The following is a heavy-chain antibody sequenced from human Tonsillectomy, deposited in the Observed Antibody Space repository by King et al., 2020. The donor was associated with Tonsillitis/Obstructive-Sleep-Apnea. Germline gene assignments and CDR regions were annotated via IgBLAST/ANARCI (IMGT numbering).Heavy chain of an antibody. J-gene: IGHJ4*02. V-gene: IGHV3-30*01. CDR2: ISYDGSNK. CDR3: ARGFGGFCSSASCYLAHYFDY. Sequence: VQLVESGGGVVQPGRSLRLSCAASGFTFSTYAMHWVRQAPGKGLEWVAVISYDGSNKYHADSVKGRFTISRDNSKNTLYLQRNSLRADDTAVYYCARGFGGFCSSASCYLAHYFDYWGQGTLVTVSS. D-gene: IGHD2-2*01. CDR1: GFTFSTYA.